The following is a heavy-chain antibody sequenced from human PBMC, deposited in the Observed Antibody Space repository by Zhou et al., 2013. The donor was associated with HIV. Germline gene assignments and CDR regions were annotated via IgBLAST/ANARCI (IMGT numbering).Heavy chain of an antibody. CDR2: MAPNSDVT. V-gene: IGHV1-2*02. J-gene: IGHJ4*02. D-gene: IGHD1-20*01. Sequence: QGHLVQSGAEVKNPGASVKVSCKASGYTLTNYYMHWVRQGPGQGLEWMGWMAPNSDVTKYAPKLQGRVTMTRDTSISTAYMELNSLTSDDTAVYYCATYGPGYNWMYKWGQGTLVTVSS. CDR3: ATYGPGYNWMYK. CDR1: GYTLTNYY.